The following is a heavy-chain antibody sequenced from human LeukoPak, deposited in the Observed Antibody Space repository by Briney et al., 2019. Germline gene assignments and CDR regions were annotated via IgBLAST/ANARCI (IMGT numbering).Heavy chain of an antibody. Sequence: SETLSLTCTVSGGSISSYYWSWIRQPPGKGLEWIGYIYYSGSTNYNPSLRSRVTISVDTSKNQFSLKLSSVTAADTAVYYCARSVEGYCRGGSCYYYSYYMDVWGKGTTVTVSS. CDR3: ARSVEGYCRGGSCYYYSYYMDV. V-gene: IGHV4-59*01. J-gene: IGHJ6*03. D-gene: IGHD2-15*01. CDR1: GGSISSYY. CDR2: IYYSGST.